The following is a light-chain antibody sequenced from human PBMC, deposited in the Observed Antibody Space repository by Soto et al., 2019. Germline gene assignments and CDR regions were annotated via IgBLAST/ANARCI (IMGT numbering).Light chain of an antibody. CDR1: QSVSSN. J-gene: IGKJ4*02. Sequence: EIVMTQSPATLSVSPGERATLSCRASQSVSSNLAWYQQKPGQAPRLLLYGASTRATGIPARFSGSGSGTEFTLTFSSLHSEDFAVYYCQQYNNWPPLTFGGGTKVEIK. CDR3: QQYNNWPPLT. V-gene: IGKV3-15*01. CDR2: GAS.